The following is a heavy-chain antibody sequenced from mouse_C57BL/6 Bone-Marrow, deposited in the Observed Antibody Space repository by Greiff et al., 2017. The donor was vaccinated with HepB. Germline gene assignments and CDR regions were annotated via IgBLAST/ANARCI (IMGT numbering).Heavy chain of an antibody. CDR2: INPNYGTT. J-gene: IGHJ1*03. Sequence: VQLQQSGPELVKPGASVKISCKASGYSFTDYNMNWVKQSNGKSLEWIGVINPNYGTTSYNQKFKGKATLTVDQSSSTAYMQLNSLTSEDSAVYYCASGRITTVVAPKYFDVWGTGTTVTVSS. CDR3: ASGRITTVVAPKYFDV. CDR1: GYSFTDYN. D-gene: IGHD1-1*01. V-gene: IGHV1-39*01.